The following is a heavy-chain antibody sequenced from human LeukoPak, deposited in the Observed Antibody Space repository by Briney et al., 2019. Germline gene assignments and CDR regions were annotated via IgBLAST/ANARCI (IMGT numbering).Heavy chain of an antibody. CDR1: GFTFSSYS. J-gene: IGHJ4*02. CDR2: ISSSSSYI. V-gene: IGHV3-21*01. D-gene: IGHD2-2*01. Sequence: GGSLRLSCAASGFTFSSYSMNWVRQAPGKGLEWVSSISSSSSYIYYADSVKGRFTISRDNAKNSLYLQMNSLRAEDTAVYYCARSVSSRFTSPRRPYYFDSWGQGTLVTVSS. CDR3: ARSVSSRFTSPRRPYYFDS.